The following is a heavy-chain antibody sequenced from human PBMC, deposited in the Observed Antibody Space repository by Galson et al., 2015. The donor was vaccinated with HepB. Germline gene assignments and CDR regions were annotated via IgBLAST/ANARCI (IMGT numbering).Heavy chain of an antibody. CDR1: GGTFSSYT. J-gene: IGHJ4*02. V-gene: IGHV1-69*10. CDR2: ITPVLGIT. CDR3: ARDKDGYNNPYYDF. D-gene: IGHD5-24*01. Sequence: SVKVSCKASGGTFSSYTISWVRQAPGQGLEWMGGITPVLGITDYAQKFQGRVTIIADKSTSIAYMELRSLRSEDTAVYYCARDKDGYNNPYYDFWGQGALVTVSS.